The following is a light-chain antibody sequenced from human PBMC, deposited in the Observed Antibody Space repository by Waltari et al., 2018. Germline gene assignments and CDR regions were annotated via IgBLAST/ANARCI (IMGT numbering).Light chain of an antibody. V-gene: IGLV3-10*01. CDR1: ALPKKF. J-gene: IGLJ3*02. CDR2: EDS. Sequence: SYELTQPPSVSVSPGQTARITCSGDALPKKFAYWYQQKSGQAPVLVIYEDSDRPPGTPGGFSGSSSGTMATLTINGAQVEDEADYYCYSTDISGNHRVFGGGTKLTVL. CDR3: YSTDISGNHRV.